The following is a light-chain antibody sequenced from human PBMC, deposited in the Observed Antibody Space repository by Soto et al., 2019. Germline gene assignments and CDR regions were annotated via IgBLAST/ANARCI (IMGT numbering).Light chain of an antibody. CDR2: AAS. V-gene: IGKV1-12*01. CDR3: QQADSFPIT. CDR1: QGIGSW. J-gene: IGKJ5*01. Sequence: DIQMTQSPSSVSASVGDRVTITCRASQGIGSWVAGYQQKPGKAPKLLIYAASSLQSGVPLRFSGSGYGTDFPLTISSLQPEDFATYYCQQADSFPITFGQGTRLEIK.